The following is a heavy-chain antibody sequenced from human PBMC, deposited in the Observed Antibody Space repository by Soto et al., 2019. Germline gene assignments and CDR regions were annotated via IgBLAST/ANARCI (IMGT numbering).Heavy chain of an antibody. Sequence: ASVKVSCKASGGTFSSYAISWVRQAPGQGLEWMGWINPNNGGTKYAQKFQGRVTMTRDTSISTAYMELSRLRSDDTAVYYCARLPLDSSSWPYYYYYGMDVWGQGTTVTVSS. D-gene: IGHD6-13*01. CDR2: INPNNGGT. J-gene: IGHJ6*02. V-gene: IGHV1-2*02. CDR1: GGTFSSYA. CDR3: ARLPLDSSSWPYYYYYGMDV.